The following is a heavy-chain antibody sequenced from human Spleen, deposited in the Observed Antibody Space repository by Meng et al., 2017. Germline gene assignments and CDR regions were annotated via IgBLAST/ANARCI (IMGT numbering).Heavy chain of an antibody. Sequence: QITLKESGPTLVKPTQTLTLTCTFTGFPLSTIGLGVGWIRQPPGKALEWLALIYWDDDKYYNPSLKTRLTITKETSKNQVVLTMTNMDPADTATYYCARTWGTEYHVYRWFEPWGQGTLVTVSS. D-gene: IGHD2-2*01. CDR3: ARTWGTEYHVYRWFEP. V-gene: IGHV2-5*02. J-gene: IGHJ5*02. CDR1: GFPLSTIGLG. CDR2: IYWDDDK.